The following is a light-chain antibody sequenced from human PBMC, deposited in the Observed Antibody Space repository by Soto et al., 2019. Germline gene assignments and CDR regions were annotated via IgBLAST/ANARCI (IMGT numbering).Light chain of an antibody. CDR3: CSYAGSYTLV. CDR1: SSDVGGYNY. Sequence: QSVLTQPASVSGSPGQSITISCTGTSSDVGGYNYVSWYQQHPGKAPKLMIYDVNKRPSGVPDRFSGSKSDNTASLTISGLQAEDEADYYCCSYAGSYTLVFGTGTKLTVL. CDR2: DVN. V-gene: IGLV2-11*01. J-gene: IGLJ1*01.